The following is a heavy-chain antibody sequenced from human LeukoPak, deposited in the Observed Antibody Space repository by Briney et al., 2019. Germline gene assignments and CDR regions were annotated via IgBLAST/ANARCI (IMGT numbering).Heavy chain of an antibody. CDR3: ARSTTGAWLLFDY. D-gene: IGHD1-1*01. CDR2: IYHSGSA. J-gene: IGHJ4*02. V-gene: IGHV4-38-2*02. Sequence: PSETLSLTCTVSGYSISSGYYWGWIRQPPGKGLEWIGSIYHSGSAYYNPSLKSRVTISVDTSKNQFSLKLSSVTAADTAVYYCARSTTGAWLLFDYWGQGTLVTVSS. CDR1: GYSISSGYY.